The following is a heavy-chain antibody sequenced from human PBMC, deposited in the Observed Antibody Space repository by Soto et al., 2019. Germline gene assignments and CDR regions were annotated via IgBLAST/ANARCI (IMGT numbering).Heavy chain of an antibody. CDR1: GGSISSSSYY. J-gene: IGHJ5*02. V-gene: IGHV4-39*07. CDR3: ARSSGQEFGP. Sequence: SETLSLTCTVSGGSISSSSYYWGWIRQPPGKGLEWIGSIYYSGSTYYNPSLRSRVTISLDTSNNHFSLKLSSVTLADTAVYYCARSSGQEFGPWGQGTLVTVSS. CDR2: IYYSGST.